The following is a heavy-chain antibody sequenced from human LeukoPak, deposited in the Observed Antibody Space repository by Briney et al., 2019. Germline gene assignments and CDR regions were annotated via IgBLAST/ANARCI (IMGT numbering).Heavy chain of an antibody. J-gene: IGHJ6*04. CDR2: INTNTGNP. CDR1: GYIFTDYY. D-gene: IGHD2-8*01. V-gene: IGHV7-4-1*02. Sequence: ASVKVSCKASGYIFTDYYMHWVRQAPGQELEWMGWINTNTGNPTYAQGFTGRFVFSLDTSVSTAYLQISSLKAEDTAVYYCARGGPYGDVWGKGTTVTVSS. CDR3: ARGGPYGDV.